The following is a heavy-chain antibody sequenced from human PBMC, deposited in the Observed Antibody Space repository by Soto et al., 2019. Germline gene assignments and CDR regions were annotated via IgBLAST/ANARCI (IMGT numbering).Heavy chain of an antibody. Sequence: QLHLVQSGAVVKKPGASVTVSCSASGYPVTAYYMHWVRQAPGRGLEWMGGINPATGAAKYTQTCQGRVTMARDTSTSTVFMELSGLTSEDTAVFYCARGGGVAVAGSAAFDMWGQGTLVTVSS. D-gene: IGHD6-19*01. CDR1: GYPVTAYY. CDR3: ARGGGVAVAGSAAFDM. J-gene: IGHJ3*02. CDR2: INPATGAA. V-gene: IGHV1-2*02.